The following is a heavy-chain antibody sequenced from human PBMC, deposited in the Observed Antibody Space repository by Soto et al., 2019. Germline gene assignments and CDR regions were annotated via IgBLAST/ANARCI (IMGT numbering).Heavy chain of an antibody. D-gene: IGHD3-9*01. V-gene: IGHV4-34*01. CDR2: INHSGST. Sequence: QVQLQQWGAGLLKPSETLSLTCAVYGGSFSGYYWSWIRQPPGKGLEWIGEINHSGSTNYNPSLKSRVTISVDTSKNQFSLKLSSVTAADTAVYYCASCDILTGYYLGYWGQGTLVTVSS. J-gene: IGHJ4*02. CDR1: GGSFSGYY. CDR3: ASCDILTGYYLGY.